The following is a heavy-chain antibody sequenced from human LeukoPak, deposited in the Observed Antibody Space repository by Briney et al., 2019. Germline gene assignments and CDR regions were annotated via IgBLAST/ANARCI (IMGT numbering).Heavy chain of an antibody. V-gene: IGHV1-69*13. CDR2: IIPIFGTA. CDR1: GYTVTSYY. J-gene: IGHJ4*02. D-gene: IGHD6-13*01. Sequence: SVKVSCKASGYTVTSYYMHWVRQAPGQGLEWMGGIIPIFGTANYAQKFQGRVTITADESTSTAYMELSSLRSEDTAVYYCARGSSWLYYFDYWGQGTLVTVSS. CDR3: ARGSSWLYYFDY.